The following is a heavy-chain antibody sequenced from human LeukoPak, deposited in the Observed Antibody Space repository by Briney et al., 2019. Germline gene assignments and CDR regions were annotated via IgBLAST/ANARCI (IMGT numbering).Heavy chain of an antibody. CDR1: GVTFSSYA. J-gene: IGHJ4*02. D-gene: IGHD1-26*01. CDR3: STDGTPKFEY. Sequence: GGSLRLSCAASGVTFSSYAIHWVRQAPGKGLEWVATVSSSERGKHYADSVQGRFTISRDNSNNMLYLQLDNLRDEDTAIYYCSTDGTPKFEYWGQGTLVTVSS. CDR2: VSSSERGK. V-gene: IGHV3-30*04.